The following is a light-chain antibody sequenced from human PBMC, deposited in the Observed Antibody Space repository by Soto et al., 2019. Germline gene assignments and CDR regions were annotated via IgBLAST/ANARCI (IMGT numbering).Light chain of an antibody. Sequence: DIQMTQSPSSLSASIGDRVTITCRASHSIVTYLNWYLQKPGKAPKLLIYEESTLHSGVPSRFSGRKSGTQFTLTIDSLQPEDFATYYCQQVKTYPRTFGGGTKVDNK. J-gene: IGKJ4*01. CDR3: QQVKTYPRT. CDR2: EES. V-gene: IGKV1-9*01. CDR1: HSIVTY.